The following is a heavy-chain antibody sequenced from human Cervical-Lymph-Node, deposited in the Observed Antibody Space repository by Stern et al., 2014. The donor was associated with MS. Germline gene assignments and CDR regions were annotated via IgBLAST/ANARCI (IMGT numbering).Heavy chain of an antibody. CDR3: AKHACTGAACPFDL. J-gene: IGHJ4*02. Sequence: QVQLQESGPGLVKPSETLSLTCVVSGDSISSYTHYWAWIRQPPGKGLEWIGSVYYSGATYYNPSLKSPVTISVNKSKNPSSRGQNSVTAADTAVYYCAKHACTGAACPFDLWGQGTLVTVSS. CDR2: VYYSGAT. CDR1: GDSISSYTHY. D-gene: IGHD2-8*02. V-gene: IGHV4-39*01.